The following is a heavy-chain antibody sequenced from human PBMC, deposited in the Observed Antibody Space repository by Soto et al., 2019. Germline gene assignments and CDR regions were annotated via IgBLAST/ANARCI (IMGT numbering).Heavy chain of an antibody. J-gene: IGHJ3*02. CDR1: GFTFSSYS. V-gene: IGHV3-21*01. D-gene: IGHD6-19*01. Sequence: EVQLVESGGGLVKPGGSLRLSCAASGFTFSSYSMNWVRQAPGKGLEWVSSISSSSSYIYYADSVKGRFTISRDNAKNSLYLQMNSLRAEDTAVYYCARDVIAVACDHDAFDIWGQGTMVTVSS. CDR2: ISSSSSYI. CDR3: ARDVIAVACDHDAFDI.